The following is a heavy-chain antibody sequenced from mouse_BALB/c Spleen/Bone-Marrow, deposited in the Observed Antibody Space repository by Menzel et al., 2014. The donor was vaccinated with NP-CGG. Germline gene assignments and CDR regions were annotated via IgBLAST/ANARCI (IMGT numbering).Heavy chain of an antibody. CDR1: GFTFSSYT. CDR2: ISSGGGYT. V-gene: IGHV5-6-4*01. D-gene: IGHD2-1*01. J-gene: IGHJ4*01. Sequence: EVKLMDSGGGLVKPGGSLKLSCAASGFTFSSYTMSWVRQTPEKRLEWVVTISSGGGYTYYPDSVKGRFTISRDNAKNTLYLQMSSLKSEDTAMYYCTRDGKGNYDYAMDYWGQGTSVTVSS. CDR3: TRDGKGNYDYAMDY.